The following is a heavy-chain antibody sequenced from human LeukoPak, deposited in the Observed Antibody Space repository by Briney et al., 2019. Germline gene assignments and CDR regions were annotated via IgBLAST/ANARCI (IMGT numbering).Heavy chain of an antibody. J-gene: IGHJ4*02. CDR3: ARDERFCNGDNHYPDLGY. D-gene: IGHD2-15*01. V-gene: IGHV1-2*02. CDR1: GYTFTGYY. CDR2: INPNTGAT. Sequence: GASVKVSCKASGYTFTGYYMFWVRQAPGQGLEWMGWINPNTGATKYAQNFQGRVTLTRDTSIGTTFMELSSLRSDDTAFYYCARDERFCNGDNHYPDLGYWGQGTLVTVSS.